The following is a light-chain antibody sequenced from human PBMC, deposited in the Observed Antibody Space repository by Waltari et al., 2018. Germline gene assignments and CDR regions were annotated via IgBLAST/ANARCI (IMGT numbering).Light chain of an antibody. J-gene: IGLJ3*02. V-gene: IGLV2-11*01. Sequence: QSALTQPRSVSGSPGQSVTISCTGTSSDVGGYHYVSWYQQHPGKAPKLMIYDVSKRRSGVPDRFSGSKSGNTASLTISGLQAEDEADYYCCSYAGSYTWVFGGGTKLTVL. CDR3: CSYAGSYTWV. CDR2: DVS. CDR1: SSDVGGYHY.